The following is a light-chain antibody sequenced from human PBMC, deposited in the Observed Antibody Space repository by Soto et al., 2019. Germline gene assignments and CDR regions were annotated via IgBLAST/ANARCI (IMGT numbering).Light chain of an antibody. CDR1: QGISSY. CDR3: QQYGNSPIT. CDR2: AAS. J-gene: IGKJ5*01. V-gene: IGKV1-8*01. Sequence: AIRMTQSPSSFSASTGDRVTITCRASQGISSYLAWYQQKPGKAPKLLIYAASTLQSGVPSRFSGSGSGTDFTLTISCLQSEDFATYYCQQYGNSPITFGQGTRLRL.